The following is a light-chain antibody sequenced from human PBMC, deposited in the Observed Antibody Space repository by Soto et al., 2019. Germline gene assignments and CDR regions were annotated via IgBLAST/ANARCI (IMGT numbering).Light chain of an antibody. J-gene: IGKJ3*01. CDR3: QQANTFPFT. CDR1: QGISNW. CDR2: SAS. V-gene: IGKV1D-12*01. Sequence: DIQMTQSPSSVSASVGDRVTITCRASQGISNWLAWYQQKPGKAPKLLIYSASNLQCGVPSRFSGSGSVTEFSFTINSLLPEDFSTYFCQQANTFPFTLVPGTNVDS.